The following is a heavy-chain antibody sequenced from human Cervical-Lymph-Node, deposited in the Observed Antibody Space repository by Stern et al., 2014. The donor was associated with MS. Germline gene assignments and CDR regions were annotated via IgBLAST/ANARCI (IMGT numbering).Heavy chain of an antibody. CDR3: ARHGGQQLVLGFDS. V-gene: IGHV5-51*01. D-gene: IGHD6-13*01. CDR2: IYPGDSDT. CDR1: GHSFSNYW. Sequence: EVQLVQSGAEVKKPGESLKISCKGSGHSFSNYWIGWVRQMPGKGLAWMGVIYPGDSDTRYSPSFQGHVTISADKSISTAYLQWSSLEASDTATYYCARHGGQQLVLGFDSWGQGTLVTVSS. J-gene: IGHJ4*02.